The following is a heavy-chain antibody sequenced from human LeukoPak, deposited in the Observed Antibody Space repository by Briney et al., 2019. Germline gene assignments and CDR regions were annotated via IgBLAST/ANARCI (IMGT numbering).Heavy chain of an antibody. CDR1: GYSFTSYW. J-gene: IGHJ4*02. CDR2: IDPSDSYT. CDR3: ARQSRHSTDYYGSGPGGY. D-gene: IGHD3-10*01. V-gene: IGHV5-10-1*01. Sequence: GESLRISCTGSGYSFTSYWISWVRQMPGKGLEWMGRIDPSDSYTNYSPSFQGHVTISADKSISTAYLQWSSLKASDTAMYYCARQSRHSTDYYGSGPGGYWGQGTLVTVSS.